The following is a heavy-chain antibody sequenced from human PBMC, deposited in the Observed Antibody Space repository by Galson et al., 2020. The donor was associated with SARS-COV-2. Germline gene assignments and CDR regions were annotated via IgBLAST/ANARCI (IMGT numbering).Heavy chain of an antibody. CDR1: GFTFSSYA. D-gene: IGHD3-3*01. Sequence: GGSLRLSCAASGFTFSSYAMSWVRPAPGKGLEWVSALSARGGSTYYADSVKGRFTISRDNSKRTLHLQMNSLRAEDTAVYYCAKDGGLWRYDFWTGYYPYFDYWGQGTLVTAPS. J-gene: IGHJ4*02. CDR2: LSARGGST. V-gene: IGHV3-23*01. CDR3: AKDGGLWRYDFWTGYYPYFDY.